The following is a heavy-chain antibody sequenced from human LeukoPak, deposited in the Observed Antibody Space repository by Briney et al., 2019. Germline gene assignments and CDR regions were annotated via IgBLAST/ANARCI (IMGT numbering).Heavy chain of an antibody. D-gene: IGHD2-15*01. CDR2: IYYSGST. Sequence: SETLSLTCTVSGGSISSYYWSWIRRPPGKGLEWIGYIYYSGSTNYNPSLKSRVTISVDTSKNQFSLKLSSVTAADTAVYYCARDLYCSGGSCFPPDYYYCGMDVWGQGTTVTVSS. CDR3: ARDLYCSGGSCFPPDYYYCGMDV. V-gene: IGHV4-59*12. CDR1: GGSISSYY. J-gene: IGHJ6*02.